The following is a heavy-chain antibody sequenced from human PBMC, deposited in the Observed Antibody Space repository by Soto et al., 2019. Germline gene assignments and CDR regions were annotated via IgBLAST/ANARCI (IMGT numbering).Heavy chain of an antibody. D-gene: IGHD7-27*01. V-gene: IGHV3-23*01. Sequence: EVQLLESGGGLVQPGGSLRLSCAASGFTFSVFAMSWVRQAPGKGLELVSTISGGGENTYYADSVKGRFTISRDNSKNTLNLQMNSLRGEDTAVYYCAKDRGTGDYGVNAVDIWGQGTMVTVAS. CDR2: ISGGGENT. J-gene: IGHJ3*02. CDR1: GFTFSVFA. CDR3: AKDRGTGDYGVNAVDI.